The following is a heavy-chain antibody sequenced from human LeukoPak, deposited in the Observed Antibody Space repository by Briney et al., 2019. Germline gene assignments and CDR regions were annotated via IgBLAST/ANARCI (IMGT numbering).Heavy chain of an antibody. CDR3: ARTTTVVTPPYYGMDV. Sequence: PSETLSLTCTVSGGSINSYYWSWIRRPPGKGLEWIGYIFYSGTTYYNPSLKSRVTISVDTSKNQFSLRLSSVTSADTAVYYCARTTTVVTPPYYGMDVWGQGPRSPSP. V-gene: IGHV4-59*01. J-gene: IGHJ6*02. D-gene: IGHD4-23*01. CDR2: IFYSGTT. CDR1: GGSINSYY.